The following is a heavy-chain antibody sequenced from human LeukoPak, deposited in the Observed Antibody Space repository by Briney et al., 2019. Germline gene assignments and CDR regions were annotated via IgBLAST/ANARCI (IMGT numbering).Heavy chain of an antibody. CDR3: ARGKYSGYDLWFER. CDR1: GGSISSYY. J-gene: IGHJ4*02. V-gene: IGHV3-21*01. CDR2: ISSSSSYI. D-gene: IGHD5-12*01. Sequence: PSETLSLTCTVSGGSISSYYWSWIRQPPGKGLEWVSSISSSSSYIYYADSVKGRFTISRDNAKNSLYLQMNSLRAEDTAVYYCARGKYSGYDLWFERWGQGTLVTVSS.